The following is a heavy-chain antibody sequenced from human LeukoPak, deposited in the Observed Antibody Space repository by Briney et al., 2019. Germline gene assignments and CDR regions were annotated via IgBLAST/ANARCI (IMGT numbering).Heavy chain of an antibody. D-gene: IGHD1-20*01. V-gene: IGHV3-23*01. CDR1: GFTFSSYA. CDR2: ITGSGGST. Sequence: PGGSPRLSCAASGFTFSSYAMSWVRQAPGKGLEWVSVITGSGGSTYYADSVKGRFTISRDNSKNTLYLQMNSLRAEDTAVYYCAKVPWSSNWKAFDIWGQGTMVTVSS. J-gene: IGHJ3*02. CDR3: AKVPWSSNWKAFDI.